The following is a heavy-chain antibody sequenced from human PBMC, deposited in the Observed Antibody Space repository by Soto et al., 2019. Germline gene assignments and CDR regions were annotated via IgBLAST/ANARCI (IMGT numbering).Heavy chain of an antibody. D-gene: IGHD3-22*01. Sequence: VASVKVSCKVSGYTLTELSMHWVRQAPGKGLEWMGGFDPEDGETIYAQKFQGRVTMTEDTSTDTAYMELSSLRSEDTAVYYCATDTYYYDSSGYLFYWFDPWGQGTLVTVSS. J-gene: IGHJ5*02. CDR2: FDPEDGET. V-gene: IGHV1-24*01. CDR1: GYTLTELS. CDR3: ATDTYYYDSSGYLFYWFDP.